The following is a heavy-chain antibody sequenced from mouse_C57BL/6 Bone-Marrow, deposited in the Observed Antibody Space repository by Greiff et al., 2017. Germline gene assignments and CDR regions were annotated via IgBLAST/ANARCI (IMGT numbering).Heavy chain of an antibody. CDR3: TSYFLYYFDY. CDR1: GFTFRDAW. J-gene: IGHJ2*01. D-gene: IGHD1-1*01. CDR2: IRNKANNHAT. V-gene: IGHV6-6*01. Sequence: EVKVVESGGGLVQPGGSLKLSCAASGFTFRDAWMDWVRQSPEKGLEWVAEIRNKANNHATYSAESVKGRFTISRDDSKSSVYLQMNSLRAEDTGIYYCTSYFLYYFDYWVQGTTLTVSS.